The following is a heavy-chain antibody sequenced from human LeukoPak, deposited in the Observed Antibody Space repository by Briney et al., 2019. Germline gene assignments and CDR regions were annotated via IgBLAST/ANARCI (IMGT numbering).Heavy chain of an antibody. J-gene: IGHJ4*02. CDR3: ARDGLVGARTFDY. Sequence: GGSLRLSCAASGFTFSDYYMSWIRQAPGKGLEWVSYISSSGSTIHYADSVKGRFTVSKDNAKNSLYLQMNSLRAEDTAVYYCARDGLVGARTFDYWGQGTLVTVSS. CDR2: ISSSGSTI. V-gene: IGHV3-11*01. D-gene: IGHD1-26*01. CDR1: GFTFSDYY.